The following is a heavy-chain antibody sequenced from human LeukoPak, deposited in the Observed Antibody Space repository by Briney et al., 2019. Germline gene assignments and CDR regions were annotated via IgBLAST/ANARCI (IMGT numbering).Heavy chain of an antibody. D-gene: IGHD5-24*01. CDR1: GFTFSIYW. Sequence: GGSLRLSCAASGFTFSIYWMHWVRQAPGKGLVWVSRINSDGGSTSYADSVKGRFTISRDNAKNTLYLQMNSLRAEDTAVYYCARDKGRWLQFPDAFDIWGQGTMVTVSS. CDR2: INSDGGST. J-gene: IGHJ3*02. CDR3: ARDKGRWLQFPDAFDI. V-gene: IGHV3-74*01.